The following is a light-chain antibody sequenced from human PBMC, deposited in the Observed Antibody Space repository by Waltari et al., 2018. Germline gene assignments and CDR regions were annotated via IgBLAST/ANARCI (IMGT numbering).Light chain of an antibody. CDR1: QNVNTN. J-gene: IGKJ1*01. V-gene: IGKV3-15*01. CDR2: GAV. Sequence: AMTQSPGTLSVSRGERATLSCRASQNVNTNVAWYQQKPGQVPRLLLFGAVTRPTGVPARVSGSGSETEFTLTISSMESEDFAVYYCQQYNYWSWTFGQGTRVEIK. CDR3: QQYNYWSWT.